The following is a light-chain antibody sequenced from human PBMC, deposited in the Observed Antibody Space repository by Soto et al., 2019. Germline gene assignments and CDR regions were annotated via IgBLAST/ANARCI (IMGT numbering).Light chain of an antibody. CDR2: DAS. V-gene: IGKV3-11*01. Sequence: EIALTQCPATLSLSPGERATLSSSASQSVSSYLAWYQQKPGQASRLLIYDASNRATGIPARFSGSGSGTEFTLTISSLQSEDFAVYYCQQYNNWPPWTFGQGTKV. CDR3: QQYNNWPPWT. CDR1: QSVSSY. J-gene: IGKJ1*01.